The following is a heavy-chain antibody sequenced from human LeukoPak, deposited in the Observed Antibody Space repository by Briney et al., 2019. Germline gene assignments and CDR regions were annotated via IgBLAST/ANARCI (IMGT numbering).Heavy chain of an antibody. CDR3: ARVGYCSGGSCPRRNYYYYYMDV. CDR2: IIPVFDTA. J-gene: IGHJ6*03. V-gene: IGHV1-69*13. D-gene: IGHD2-15*01. CDR1: GGTFSSYA. Sequence: SVTVSCKASGGTFSSYAISWVRQAPGQGLEWMGGIIPVFDTANYAQKFQGRVTITADESTSTAYMELSSLRSEDTAVYYCARVGYCSGGSCPRRNYYYYYMDVWGKGTTVTISS.